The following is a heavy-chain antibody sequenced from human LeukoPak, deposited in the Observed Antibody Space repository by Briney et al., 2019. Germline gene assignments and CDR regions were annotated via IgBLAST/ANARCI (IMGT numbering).Heavy chain of an antibody. CDR2: IIPIFGTA. V-gene: IGHV1-69*13. D-gene: IGHD6-13*01. CDR1: GGTFSSYA. CDR3: ATWGYSSSRNLDY. J-gene: IGHJ4*02. Sequence: SVKVSCKASGGTFSSYAISWVRQAPGQGLEWMGGIIPIFGTANYAQKFQGRVTITADESTSTAYMELSSLRSEDTAVYYCATWGYSSSRNLDYWGQGTLVTVSS.